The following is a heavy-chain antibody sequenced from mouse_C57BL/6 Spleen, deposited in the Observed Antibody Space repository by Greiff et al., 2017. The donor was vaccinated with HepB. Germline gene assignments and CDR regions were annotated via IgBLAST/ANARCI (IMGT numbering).Heavy chain of an antibody. CDR2: ISSGGSYT. V-gene: IGHV5-6*02. J-gene: IGHJ3*01. Sequence: DVMLVESGGDLVKPGGSLKLSCAASGFTFSSYGMSWVRQTPDKRLEWVATISSGGSYTYYPDSVKGRFTISRDNAKNTLYLQMSSLKSEDTAMYYCARHGDDGYYSAWFAYWGQGTLVTVSA. D-gene: IGHD2-3*01. CDR3: ARHGDDGYYSAWFAY. CDR1: GFTFSSYG.